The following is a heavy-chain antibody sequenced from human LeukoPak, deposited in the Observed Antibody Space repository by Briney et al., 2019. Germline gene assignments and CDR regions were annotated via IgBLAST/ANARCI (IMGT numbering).Heavy chain of an antibody. CDR2: IYSGGST. D-gene: IGHD5-18*01. CDR3: ARDPSTAMVSRWFDP. Sequence: GGSLRLSCAASGFTVSSNYMNWVRQAPGKGLEWVSVIYSGGSTYYADSVKGRFTISRDNAKNSLYLQMNSLRAEDTAVYYCARDPSTAMVSRWFDPWGQGTLVTVSS. V-gene: IGHV3-53*01. J-gene: IGHJ5*02. CDR1: GFTVSSNY.